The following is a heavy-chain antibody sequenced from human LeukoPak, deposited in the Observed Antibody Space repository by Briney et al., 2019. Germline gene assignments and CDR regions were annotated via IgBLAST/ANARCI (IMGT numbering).Heavy chain of an antibody. CDR1: GFTVSSNP. D-gene: IGHD3-16*01. J-gene: IGHJ4*02. V-gene: IGHV3-23*01. CDR2: IFDSTSNT. CDR3: AIYENENIHYFDY. Sequence: GGSLRLSCAASGFTVSSNPMSWVRQAPGKGLEWVSSIFDSTSNTFYADSVKGRFTISRDNSRNTMYLQMTSLRAEDTAVYFCAIYENENIHYFDYWGQGALVTVSS.